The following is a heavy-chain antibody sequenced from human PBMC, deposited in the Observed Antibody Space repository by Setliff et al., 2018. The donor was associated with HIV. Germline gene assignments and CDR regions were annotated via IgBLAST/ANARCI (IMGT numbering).Heavy chain of an antibody. V-gene: IGHV3-74*01. CDR1: GVTFSSYW. CDR3: GVSGGSPPGY. Sequence: LSCTASGVTFSSYWMHWVRQVPGKGLLWVSRINGDGDTTYYADSVRGRFTISRDNAKNTHYLQMTSLRPEDTAVYYCGVSGGSPPGYWGPGTLVTVSS. J-gene: IGHJ4*02. D-gene: IGHD2-15*01. CDR2: INGDGDTT.